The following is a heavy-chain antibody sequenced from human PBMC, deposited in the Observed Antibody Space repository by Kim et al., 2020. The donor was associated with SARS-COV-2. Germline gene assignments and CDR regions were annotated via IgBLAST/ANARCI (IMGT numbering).Heavy chain of an antibody. J-gene: IGHJ4*02. D-gene: IGHD3-9*01. CDR3: ASDYDILTGYYNSLGYFDY. Sequence: KGRFTTSRDNSKNTLYLQMNSLRAEDTAVYYCASDYDILTGYYNSLGYFDYWGQGTLVTVSS. V-gene: IGHV3-30*07.